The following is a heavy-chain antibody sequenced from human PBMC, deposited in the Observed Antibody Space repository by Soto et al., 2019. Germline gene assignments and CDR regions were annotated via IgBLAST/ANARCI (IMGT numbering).Heavy chain of an antibody. V-gene: IGHV4-34*01. Sequence: ETLSLTCAVYGGSFSGYYWSWIRQPPGKGLEWIGEINHSGSTNYNPSLRSRVTISVDTSKDQFSLKLKSVTAADTALYFCARQRTSVVTQAYFDVWGPGSLVTVSS. J-gene: IGHJ4*02. CDR2: INHSGST. CDR1: GGSFSGYY. D-gene: IGHD2-21*02. CDR3: ARQRTSVVTQAYFDV.